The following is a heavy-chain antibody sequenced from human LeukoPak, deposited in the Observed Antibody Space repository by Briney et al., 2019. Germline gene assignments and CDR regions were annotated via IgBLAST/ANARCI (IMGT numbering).Heavy chain of an antibody. CDR3: ATNPRYYDFWSYGMDV. CDR1: GYSFTSYW. V-gene: IGHV5-51*01. D-gene: IGHD3-3*01. Sequence: GESLKISCKGSGYSFTSYWSGWVRQLPGKGLEWMGIIYPGDSDTRYSPSFQGQVAISADKSISTAYLQWSSLKASDTAMYYYATNPRYYDFWSYGMDVWGQGATVTVSS. CDR2: IYPGDSDT. J-gene: IGHJ6*02.